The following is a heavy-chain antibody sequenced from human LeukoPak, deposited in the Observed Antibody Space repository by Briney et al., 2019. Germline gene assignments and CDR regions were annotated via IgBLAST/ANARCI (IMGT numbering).Heavy chain of an antibody. CDR2: IYPGDSDT. CDR1: GYSFPSYW. D-gene: IGHD1-1*01. V-gene: IGHV5-51*01. CDR3: VRFRPRNGADGAY. J-gene: IGHJ4*02. Sequence: GESLKISFKTSGYSFPSYWIGGVRQMPGKGLEWMGIIYPGDSDTRYSPSFQGQVTISADKSISTAYVRWSSLKASDTAMYYCVRFRPRNGADGAYWGQGTLVTVSS.